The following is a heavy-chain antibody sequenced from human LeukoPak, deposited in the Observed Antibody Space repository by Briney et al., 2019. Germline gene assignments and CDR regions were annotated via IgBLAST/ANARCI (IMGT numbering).Heavy chain of an antibody. CDR2: IIPILGIA. CDR3: ARDREDYYDSSGPFDY. J-gene: IGHJ4*02. Sequence: GASVKVSCKASGGTFSSYAISWVRQAPGQGLEWMGRIIPILGIANYAQKFQGRVTITADKSTSTAYMELSSLRSEDTAVYYCARDREDYYDSSGPFDYWSQGTLVTVSS. CDR1: GGTFSSYA. D-gene: IGHD3-22*01. V-gene: IGHV1-69*04.